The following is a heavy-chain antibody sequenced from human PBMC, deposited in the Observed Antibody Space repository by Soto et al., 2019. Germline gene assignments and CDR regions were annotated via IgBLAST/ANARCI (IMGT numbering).Heavy chain of an antibody. Sequence: PSEAPSLTCAVSVGSFSGDYWSWLRQAPGKGLEWSGDINHSGGTNYNPSLKSRVTISGDTSRSQFSLRLSSVTAADTAVYYCARGLPLSGNFWNGYYYFDSWGLATLVTAYS. V-gene: IGHV4-34*01. CDR2: INHSGGT. J-gene: IGHJ4*02. CDR3: ARGLPLSGNFWNGYYYFDS. D-gene: IGHD3-3*01. CDR1: VGSFSGDY.